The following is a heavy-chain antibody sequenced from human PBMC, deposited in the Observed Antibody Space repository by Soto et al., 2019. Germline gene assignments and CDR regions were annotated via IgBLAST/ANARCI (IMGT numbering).Heavy chain of an antibody. D-gene: IGHD1-1*01. Sequence: PGGSLRLSCAASGFPFNSYTMNWVRQAPGKGLEWVSAISNTGVTTFYADSVRGRFAISRDNSKNTLYLQMNSLRAEDTAVYFCAKDKTGVWGGYYYYGVDVWGQGTTVTVSS. CDR2: ISNTGVTT. V-gene: IGHV3-23*01. CDR1: GFPFNSYT. J-gene: IGHJ6*02. CDR3: AKDKTGVWGGYYYYGVDV.